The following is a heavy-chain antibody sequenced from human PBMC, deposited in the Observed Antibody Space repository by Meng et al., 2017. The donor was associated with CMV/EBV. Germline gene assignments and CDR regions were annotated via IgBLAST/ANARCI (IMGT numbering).Heavy chain of an antibody. CDR2: INPNSGGT. D-gene: IGHD6-13*01. CDR3: ARGNLRREQQLGY. V-gene: IGHV1-2*02. J-gene: IGHJ4*02. CDR1: VYTLTGYY. Sequence: SVTVSRMPSVYTLTGYYMHWVRQAPGQGLEWMGWINPNSGGTNYAQKFQGRVTMTRDTSISTAYMEPRRLRSDDTAVYYCARGNLRREQQLGYWGQGTLVTVSS.